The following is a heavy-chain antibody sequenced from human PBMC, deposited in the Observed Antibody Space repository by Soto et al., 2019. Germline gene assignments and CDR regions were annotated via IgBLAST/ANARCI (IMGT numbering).Heavy chain of an antibody. CDR3: ARDRTIAAAANWFDP. D-gene: IGHD6-13*01. Sequence: VASVKVSCKASGYTFTSYAMHWVRQAPGQRLEWMGWINAGNGNTKYSQKFQGRVTITRDTSASTAYMELSSLRSEDTAVYYCARDRTIAAAANWFDPWGQGTLVTVSS. CDR2: INAGNGNT. J-gene: IGHJ5*02. CDR1: GYTFTSYA. V-gene: IGHV1-3*01.